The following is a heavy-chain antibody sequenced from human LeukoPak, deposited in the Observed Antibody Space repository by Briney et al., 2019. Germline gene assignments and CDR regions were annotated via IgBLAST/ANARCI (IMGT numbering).Heavy chain of an antibody. CDR1: GSTFSSYA. CDR2: VSYDGSNK. Sequence: GGSLRLSCAASGSTFSSYAMHWVRQAPGKGLEWVAVVSYDGSNKYYADSVKGRFIISRDNSKNTLYLQMNSLRDEDTAVYYCAKVRVLQQLSYYFDYWGQGTLVTVSS. D-gene: IGHD2-15*01. CDR3: AKVRVLQQLSYYFDY. J-gene: IGHJ4*02. V-gene: IGHV3-30*18.